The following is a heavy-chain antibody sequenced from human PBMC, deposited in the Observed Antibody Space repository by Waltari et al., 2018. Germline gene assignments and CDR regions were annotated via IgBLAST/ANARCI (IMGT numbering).Heavy chain of an antibody. CDR1: GFTFSTYA. D-gene: IGHD6-13*01. Sequence: EVQLLESGGGLVQPGGSLRLSCAAYGFTFSTYAMTWVRQAPGKGLEWVSGITSSGGSTYYAASVKGRFTISRDSSRNTLHLQMNSLRAEDTAIYYCTKWLTAAGTGWFDCWGQGTLVTVSS. J-gene: IGHJ4*02. CDR2: ITSSGGST. CDR3: TKWLTAAGTGWFDC. V-gene: IGHV3-23*01.